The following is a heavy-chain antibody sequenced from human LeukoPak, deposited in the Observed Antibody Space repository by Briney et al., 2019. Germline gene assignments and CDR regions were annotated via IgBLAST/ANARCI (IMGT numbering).Heavy chain of an antibody. J-gene: IGHJ4*02. D-gene: IGHD1-26*01. Sequence: GGSLRLSCAASGFTFSSYGMHWVRQAPGKGLEWVAFIRYDGSNKYYADSVKGRFTISRDNSMNTLYLQMNSLRAEDTAVYYCARIYSGSHYSWGQGTLVTISS. CDR1: GFTFSSYG. V-gene: IGHV3-30*02. CDR3: ARIYSGSHYS. CDR2: IRYDGSNK.